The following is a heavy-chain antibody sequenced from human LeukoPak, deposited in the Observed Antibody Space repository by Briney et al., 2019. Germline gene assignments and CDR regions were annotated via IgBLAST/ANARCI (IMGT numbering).Heavy chain of an antibody. CDR3: AKGGSSWWDYFDY. J-gene: IGHJ4*02. Sequence: PGGSLRLSCAASGFTFSNAWMSWVRQAPGKGLEWVSAITYSGGSTYYADSVEGRFTISRDNSKNTLFLQMNSLSAGDTAIYYCAKGGSSWWDYFDYWGQGTLVTVSS. V-gene: IGHV3-23*01. CDR2: ITYSGGST. CDR1: GFTFSNAW. D-gene: IGHD6-13*01.